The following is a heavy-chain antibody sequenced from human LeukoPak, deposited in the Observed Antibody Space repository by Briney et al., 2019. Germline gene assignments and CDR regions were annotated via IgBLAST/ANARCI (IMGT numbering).Heavy chain of an antibody. D-gene: IGHD2-15*01. V-gene: IGHV4-59*01. J-gene: IGHJ6*03. CDR1: GGSISPYY. CDR3: ARTTEGYCRGRSCYSYYYYMDV. Sequence: PSETLSLTCTVSGGSISPYYWSWIRQPPGKGLEWIGYIYYSGSTNYNPSLKSRVTISVDTSKNQFSLKLRSVTAADTAVYYCARTTEGYCRGRSCYSYYYYMDVWGKGTTVTVSS. CDR2: IYYSGST.